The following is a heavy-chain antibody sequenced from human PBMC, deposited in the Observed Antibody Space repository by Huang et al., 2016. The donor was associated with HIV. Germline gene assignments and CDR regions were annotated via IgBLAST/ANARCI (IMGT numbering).Heavy chain of an antibody. CDR2: ISGSGGST. CDR3: AKAVVPYWNFDY. Sequence: EVQLLESGGGLVQPGGSLRLSCAAPGFTFSSYAMSWVRQAPGKGLEWVSGISGSGGSTYYADSVKGRFTISRDNSKNTLYLQMNSLRAEDTAVYYCAKAVVPYWNFDYWGQGTLVTVSS. CDR1: GFTFSSYA. D-gene: IGHD2-15*01. J-gene: IGHJ4*02. V-gene: IGHV3-23*01.